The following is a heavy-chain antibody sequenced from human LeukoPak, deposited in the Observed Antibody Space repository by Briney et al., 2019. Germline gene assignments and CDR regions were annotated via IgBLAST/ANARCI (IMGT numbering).Heavy chain of an antibody. CDR1: GGSISSYY. V-gene: IGHV4-4*07. CDR3: ARGRSNYYYMDV. J-gene: IGHJ6*03. D-gene: IGHD1-26*01. CDR2: IYTSGST. Sequence: SETLSLTCTVSGGSISSYYWSWIRQPAGKGLEWIGRIYTSGSTNYNPSLKSRVTMSVDTSESQFSLKLSSVTAADTAVYYCARGRSNYYYMDVWGKGTTVTVSS.